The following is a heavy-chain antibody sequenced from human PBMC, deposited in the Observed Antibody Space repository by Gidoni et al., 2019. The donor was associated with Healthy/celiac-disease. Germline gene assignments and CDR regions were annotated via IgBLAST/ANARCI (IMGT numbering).Heavy chain of an antibody. D-gene: IGHD1-26*01. Sequence: QLELQESSPGLVQSSEPLSIPCPVSGGSTSSSSYYWGWVRQPPGKGLEWIGSIYYSGSTYYNPSLKCRVTISVDTSKNQFSLKLSSVTAADTAVYYCARREWELPLDYWGQGTLVTVSS. CDR2: IYYSGST. J-gene: IGHJ4*02. CDR3: ARREWELPLDY. CDR1: GGSTSSSSYY. V-gene: IGHV4-39*01.